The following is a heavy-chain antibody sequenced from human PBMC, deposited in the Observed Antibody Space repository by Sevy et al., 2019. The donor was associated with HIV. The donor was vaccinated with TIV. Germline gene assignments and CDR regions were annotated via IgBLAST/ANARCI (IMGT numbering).Heavy chain of an antibody. CDR3: ARDRYYDASGYYYYYYGMDV. D-gene: IGHD3-22*01. Sequence: GGSLRLSCEASGFTVSGNYMAWVRLAPGKGLEWVSLIDSGGSTYYADSVKGGFTISRVNAKNTLYLQMNPLRAEDTAVYFCARDRYYDASGYYYYYYGMDVWGQGTTVTVSS. CDR1: GFTVSGNY. CDR2: IDSGGST. V-gene: IGHV3-66*01. J-gene: IGHJ6*02.